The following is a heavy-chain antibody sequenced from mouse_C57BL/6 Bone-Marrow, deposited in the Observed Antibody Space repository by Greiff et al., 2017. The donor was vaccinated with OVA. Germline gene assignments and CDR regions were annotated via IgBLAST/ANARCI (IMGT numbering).Heavy chain of an antibody. Sequence: QVQLKQSGPGLVQPSQSLSITCTVSGFSLTSYGVHWVRQSPGKGLEWLGVIWSGGSTDYNAAFISSLSISKDNSSSQVFFKMNSLQADDAARDYCARGPYSATVDYWGQGTTLTVSS. D-gene: IGHD6-1*01. J-gene: IGHJ2*01. V-gene: IGHV2-2*01. CDR3: ARGPYSATVDY. CDR2: IWSGGST. CDR1: GFSLTSYG.